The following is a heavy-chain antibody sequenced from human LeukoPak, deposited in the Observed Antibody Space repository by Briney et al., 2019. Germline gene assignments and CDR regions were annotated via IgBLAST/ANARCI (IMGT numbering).Heavy chain of an antibody. CDR3: ARPRDGNWFDP. CDR2: IRSKANSYAT. CDR1: GFTFSGSA. J-gene: IGHJ5*02. D-gene: IGHD5-24*01. V-gene: IGHV3-73*01. Sequence: PGGSLRLSCAASGFTFSGSAMHWVRQVSGKGLEWVGRIRSKANSYATAYAASVEGRFTISRDDSKNTAYLQMNSLKTEDTAVYYCARPRDGNWFDPWGREPWSPSPQ.